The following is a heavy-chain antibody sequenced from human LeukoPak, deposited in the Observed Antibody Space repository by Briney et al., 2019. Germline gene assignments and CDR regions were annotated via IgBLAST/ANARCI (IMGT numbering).Heavy chain of an antibody. D-gene: IGHD2/OR15-2a*01. V-gene: IGHV1-3*04. Sequence: ASVKVSGKASGYTFTTYAIHWVRQAPGQRLEWMGWINTGNGNTKHSQNFQGRVTITRDTSASTAYMELSSLRSEDTAVYYCARHSLTYPAGFDYWGQGTLVTVSS. CDR3: ARHSLTYPAGFDY. J-gene: IGHJ4*02. CDR2: INTGNGNT. CDR1: GYTFTTYA.